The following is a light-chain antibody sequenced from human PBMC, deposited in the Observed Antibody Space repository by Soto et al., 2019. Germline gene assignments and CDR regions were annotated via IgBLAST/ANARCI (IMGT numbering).Light chain of an antibody. CDR3: QQYGSSPYS. V-gene: IGKV3-20*01. CDR2: GAS. J-gene: IGKJ2*03. CDR1: QNVRSNY. Sequence: DIVLTQSPGTLSLSPGERATLSCRASQNVRSNYLAWFQQKPGQAPRLLIYGASSWTTGIPDRFSGSGSGTDFTLTISRLEPEDFAVYYCQQYGSSPYSFGPGTKVEIK.